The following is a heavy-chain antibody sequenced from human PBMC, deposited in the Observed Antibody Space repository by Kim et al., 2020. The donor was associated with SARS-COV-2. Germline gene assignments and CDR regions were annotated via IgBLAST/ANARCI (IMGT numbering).Heavy chain of an antibody. CDR3: ARAPLYDLNYFDY. J-gene: IGHJ4*02. V-gene: IGHV3-33*01. D-gene: IGHD3-22*01. Sequence: GGSLRLSCAASGFTFSSYGMHWVRQAPGKGLEWVAVIWYDGSNKYYADSVKGRFTISRDNSKNTLYLQMNSLRAEDTAVYYCARAPLYDLNYFDYWGQGTLVTVSS. CDR2: IWYDGSNK. CDR1: GFTFSSYG.